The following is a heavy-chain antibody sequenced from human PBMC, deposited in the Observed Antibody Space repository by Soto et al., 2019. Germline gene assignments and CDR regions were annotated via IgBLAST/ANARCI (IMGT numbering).Heavy chain of an antibody. CDR3: AADAPSLYKYYYYGMDF. D-gene: IGHD1-1*01. V-gene: IGHV1-58*01. CDR1: GFTFTSSA. J-gene: IGHJ6*02. Sequence: QMQLVQSGPEVKKPGTSVKVSCKASGFTFTSSAVQWVRQARGQRLEWIGWIVVGSGNTNYAQKFQERVTITRDMSTSPAYMELSSLRSEDTAVYYCAADAPSLYKYYYYGMDFCGQGTTVTVSS. CDR2: IVVGSGNT.